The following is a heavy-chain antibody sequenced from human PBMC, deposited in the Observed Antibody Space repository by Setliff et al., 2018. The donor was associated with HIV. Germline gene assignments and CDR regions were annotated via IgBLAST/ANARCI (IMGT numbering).Heavy chain of an antibody. CDR2: IFTSGSA. Sequence: SETLSLTCTVSGDSISSGRYYWNWIRQPAGKGLDWIGHIFTSGSASSSGTANYSPSLKSRVTISVDISKNQFSLKLTSVTAADTAMYFRARDSPADGGNPGRFQRWGQGTLVTVSS. V-gene: IGHV4-61*09. J-gene: IGHJ1*01. CDR1: GDSISSGRYY. D-gene: IGHD2-15*01. CDR3: ARDSPADGGNPGRFQR.